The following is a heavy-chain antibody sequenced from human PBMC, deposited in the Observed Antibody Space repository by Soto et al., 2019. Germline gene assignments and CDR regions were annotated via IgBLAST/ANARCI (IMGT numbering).Heavy chain of an antibody. D-gene: IGHD6-13*01. Sequence: GESLKISCRCSGYTFSNFWIVWVRHLPGKGLEWMGIIYPGDHETRYSPSFHGKVTISADKSINTAYLQWSSLEASDSAFYYCARSPRSSPYFDYWGQGALVTVSS. CDR1: GYTFSNFW. CDR3: ARSPRSSPYFDY. J-gene: IGHJ4*02. V-gene: IGHV5-51*01. CDR2: IYPGDHET.